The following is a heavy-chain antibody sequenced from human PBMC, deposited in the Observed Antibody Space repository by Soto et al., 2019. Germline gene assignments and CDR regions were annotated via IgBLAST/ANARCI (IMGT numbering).Heavy chain of an antibody. D-gene: IGHD6-19*01. V-gene: IGHV1-69*01. CDR1: GGTFSSYA. CDR2: IIPIFGTA. CDR3: ARGYSSGWYNWFDP. Sequence: QVQLLQSGAEVKKPVSSVKVSCKASGGTFSSYAISWVRQAPGQGLEWMGGIIPIFGTANYAQKFQGRVTITADESTSTAYMELSSLRSEDTAVYYCARGYSSGWYNWFDPWGQGTLVTVSS. J-gene: IGHJ5*02.